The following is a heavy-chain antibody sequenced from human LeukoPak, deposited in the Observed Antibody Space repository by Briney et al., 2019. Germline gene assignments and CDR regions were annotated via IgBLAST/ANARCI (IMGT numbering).Heavy chain of an antibody. Sequence: SETLSLTCTVSGGSISSYYWSWIRQPPGKGLEWIGYIYYSGSTNYNPSLKSRVTISVDTSKNQFSLKLSSVTAADTAVYYCARMGYGDYLYSFDYWGQGTLVTVSS. CDR1: GGSISSYY. V-gene: IGHV4-59*01. J-gene: IGHJ4*02. D-gene: IGHD4-17*01. CDR2: IYYSGST. CDR3: ARMGYGDYLYSFDY.